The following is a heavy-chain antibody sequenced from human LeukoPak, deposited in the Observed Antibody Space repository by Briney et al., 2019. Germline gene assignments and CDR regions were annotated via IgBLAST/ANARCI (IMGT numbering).Heavy chain of an antibody. D-gene: IGHD5-24*01. Sequence: GGSLRLSCAASGFTFSSYAMHWVRQAPGKGLEWVAVISYDGSNKYYADSVKGRFTTSRDNSKNTLYLQMNSLRAEDTAVYYCARDQVMATTHYHDYWGQGTLVAVSS. J-gene: IGHJ4*02. CDR2: ISYDGSNK. CDR1: GFTFSSYA. V-gene: IGHV3-30-3*01. CDR3: ARDQVMATTHYHDY.